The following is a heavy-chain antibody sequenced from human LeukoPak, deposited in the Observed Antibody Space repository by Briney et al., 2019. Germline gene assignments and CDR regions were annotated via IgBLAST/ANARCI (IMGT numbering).Heavy chain of an antibody. D-gene: IGHD4-17*01. CDR2: VSYDGSNK. CDR3: ANGDYYLDY. CDR1: GFTFRTFG. Sequence: GRSLRLSCAGSGFTFRTFGMNWVRQAPGKGLEWVALVSYDGSNKYYADSVKGRFTISRDYSKNTLYLQMNSLRAEDTAVYYCANGDYYLDYWGQGTLVTVSS. J-gene: IGHJ4*02. V-gene: IGHV3-30*18.